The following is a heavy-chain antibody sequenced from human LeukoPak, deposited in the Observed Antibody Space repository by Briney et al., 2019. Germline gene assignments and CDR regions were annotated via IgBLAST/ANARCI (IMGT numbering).Heavy chain of an antibody. V-gene: IGHV4-59*08. CDR3: VGRRGWHFDY. J-gene: IGHJ4*02. Sequence: PSETLSLTCTVSGGSISSYYWSWIRQPPGKGLEWIGYIYYSGSTNYNPSLKSRVTISVDTSKNQFSLKLSSVTAADTAVYYCVGRRGWHFDYWGQGTLVTVSS. D-gene: IGHD2-15*01. CDR1: GGSISSYY. CDR2: IYYSGST.